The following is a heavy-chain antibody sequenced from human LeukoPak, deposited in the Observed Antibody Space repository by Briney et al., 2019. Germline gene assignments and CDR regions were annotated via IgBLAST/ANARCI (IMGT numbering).Heavy chain of an antibody. CDR3: AREWWGYDVLTGDNWFDP. Sequence: ASVKVSCKASGYPFTTYGIYWVRQAPGQGLEWMGWISTYNGDTNYAQKFQGRVVMTTDTSTSTAYIELRSLRSDDTASYYCAREWWGYDVLTGDNWFDPWGQGTLVTVSS. J-gene: IGHJ5*02. CDR2: ISTYNGDT. D-gene: IGHD3-9*01. CDR1: GYPFTTYG. V-gene: IGHV1-18*01.